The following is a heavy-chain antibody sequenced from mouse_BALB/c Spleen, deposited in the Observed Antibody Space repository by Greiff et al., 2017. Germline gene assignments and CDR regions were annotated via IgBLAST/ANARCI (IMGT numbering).Heavy chain of an antibody. Sequence: EVQLQESGGDLVKPGGSLKLSCAASGFTFSSYGMSWVRQTPDKRLEWVATISSGGSYTYYPDSVKGRFTISRDNAKNTLYLQMSSLKSEDTAMYYCARRGNYEDWFAYWGQGTLVTVSA. J-gene: IGHJ3*01. CDR1: GFTFSSYG. D-gene: IGHD2-1*01. V-gene: IGHV5-6*01. CDR3: ARRGNYEDWFAY. CDR2: ISSGGSYT.